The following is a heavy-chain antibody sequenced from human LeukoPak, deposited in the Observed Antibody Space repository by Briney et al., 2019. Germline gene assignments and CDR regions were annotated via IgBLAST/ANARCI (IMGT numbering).Heavy chain of an antibody. V-gene: IGHV1-18*01. Sequence: ASVKVSCKASGYTFTSYGISWVRQAPGQGLEWMGWISAYNGNTNYAQKLQGRVTMTTDTSTSTAYMELRSLRSEDTAVYYCARAMRWLLTDAFDIWGQGTMVTVSS. CDR2: ISAYNGNT. CDR3: ARAMRWLLTDAFDI. D-gene: IGHD4-23*01. CDR1: GYTFTSYG. J-gene: IGHJ3*02.